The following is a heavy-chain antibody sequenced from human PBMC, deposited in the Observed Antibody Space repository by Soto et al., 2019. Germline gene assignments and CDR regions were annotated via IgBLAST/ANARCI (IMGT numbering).Heavy chain of an antibody. CDR1: GYTFTSYG. D-gene: IGHD3-22*01. V-gene: IGHV1-18*01. CDR2: ISAYNGNT. Sequence: QVQLVQSGAEVKKPGASVKVSCKASGYTFTSYGITWVRQAPGQGLEWMGWISAYNGNTNYAQKLQGRVTMTTDTSTSTAYMALRRMRSDDTAVYYWARERDSSGYYLNGFDPWGQGTLVTVSS. CDR3: ARERDSSGYYLNGFDP. J-gene: IGHJ5*02.